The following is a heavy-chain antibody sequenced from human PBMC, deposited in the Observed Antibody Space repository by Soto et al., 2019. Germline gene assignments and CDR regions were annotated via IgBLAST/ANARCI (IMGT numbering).Heavy chain of an antibody. CDR2: IKSQGDGGTR. J-gene: IGHJ6*02. CDR1: GFSFRNAW. CDR3: TTDLQAYCDGTTCYAGNYYYDDMDV. V-gene: IGHV3-15*01. Sequence: PGVSLRLSCAASGFSFRNAWMSWVRHAPGKGLEWVGHIKSQGDGGTRDYAAPVKGRFTISRDDSKNTLFLQMNSLKNEDTAVYFCTTDLQAYCDGTTCYAGNYYYDDMDVWGQGTTVTVSS. D-gene: IGHD2-2*01.